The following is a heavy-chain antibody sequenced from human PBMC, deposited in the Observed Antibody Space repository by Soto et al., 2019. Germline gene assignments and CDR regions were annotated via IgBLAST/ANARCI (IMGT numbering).Heavy chain of an antibody. CDR3: AKEAPYCSGGSCYSGWFDP. J-gene: IGHJ5*02. V-gene: IGHV3-9*01. Sequence: GGSLRLSCAASGFTFDDYAMHWVRQAPGKGLEWVSGISWNSGSIGYADSVKGRFTISRDNAKNSLYLQMNSLRAEDTALYYCAKEAPYCSGGSCYSGWFDPWGQGTLVTVSS. D-gene: IGHD2-15*01. CDR2: ISWNSGSI. CDR1: GFTFDDYA.